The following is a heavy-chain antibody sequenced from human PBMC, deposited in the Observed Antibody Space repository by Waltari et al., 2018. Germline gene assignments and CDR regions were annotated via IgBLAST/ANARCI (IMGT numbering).Heavy chain of an antibody. V-gene: IGHV4-39*07. CDR3: AREKVSAAGIMDV. Sequence: QLQLQESGPGLVKPSETLSLTCTVSGGSIRRSSYYWGWIRQPPGKGLEWIGSIYYSGSTYYNPSLKSRVTISVDTSKNQFSLKLSSVTAADTAVYYCAREKVSAAGIMDVWGQGTTVTVSS. CDR2: IYYSGST. CDR1: GGSIRRSSYY. J-gene: IGHJ6*02. D-gene: IGHD6-13*01.